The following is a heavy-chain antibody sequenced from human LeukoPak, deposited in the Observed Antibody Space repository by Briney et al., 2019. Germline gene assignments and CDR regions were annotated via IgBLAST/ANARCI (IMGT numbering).Heavy chain of an antibody. Sequence: SETLSLTCAVYGGSFSGYHWSWLRQPPGKGLEWIGEINHSGSTNYNPSLKSRVTISVDTSKNQFSLKVNSVSVADTAVYYCARGRGVTGTQRLLDSRGQGNMVTVSS. J-gene: IGHJ4*02. V-gene: IGHV4-34*01. D-gene: IGHD1-1*01. CDR2: INHSGST. CDR3: ARGRGVTGTQRLLDS. CDR1: GGSFSGYH.